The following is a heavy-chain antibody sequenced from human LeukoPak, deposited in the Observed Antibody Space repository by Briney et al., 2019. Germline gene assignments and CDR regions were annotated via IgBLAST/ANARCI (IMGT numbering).Heavy chain of an antibody. CDR3: VGTADYYGGSGYHPF. J-gene: IGHJ4*02. V-gene: IGHV1-24*01. Sequence: ASAKVSCKVSGYTLTELSMHWVRQAPGKGLEWMGGFDPEDGETIYAQKFQDRVTMTEDTSTDTAYMELSSLRSEDTAVYYCVGTADYYGGSGYHPFWGQGTLVTVSS. CDR2: FDPEDGET. D-gene: IGHD3-22*01. CDR1: GYTLTELS.